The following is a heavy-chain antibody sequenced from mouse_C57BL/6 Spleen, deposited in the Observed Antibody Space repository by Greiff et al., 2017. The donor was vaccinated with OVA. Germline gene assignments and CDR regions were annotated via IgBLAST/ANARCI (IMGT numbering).Heavy chain of an antibody. J-gene: IGHJ3*01. CDR1: GFTFSDYG. CDR3: ASIWSSYAMDY. V-gene: IGHV5-17*01. CDR2: ISSGSSTI. D-gene: IGHD6-5*01. Sequence: EVKLQESGGGLVKPGGSLKLSCAASGFTFSDYGMHWVRQAPEKGLEWVAYISSGSSTIYYADTVKGRFTISRDNAKNTLFLQMTSLRSEDTAMYYCASIWSSYAMDYWGQGTLVTVSA.